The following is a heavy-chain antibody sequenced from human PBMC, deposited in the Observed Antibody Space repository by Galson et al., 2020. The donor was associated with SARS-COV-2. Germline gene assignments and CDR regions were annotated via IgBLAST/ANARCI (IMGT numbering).Heavy chain of an antibody. CDR3: ARLTGYSYGQLTYAMDV. Sequence: GESLKISCKGSGYSFNTYWIGWVRQMPGKGLEWMGIIYPGDSDTRYSPSFEGQVTISADKYISAAYLQWRSLKASDTAMYYCARLTGYSYGQLTYAMDVWGQGTTVTVSS. CDR2: IYPGDSDT. D-gene: IGHD5-18*01. CDR1: GYSFNTYW. V-gene: IGHV5-51*01. J-gene: IGHJ6*02.